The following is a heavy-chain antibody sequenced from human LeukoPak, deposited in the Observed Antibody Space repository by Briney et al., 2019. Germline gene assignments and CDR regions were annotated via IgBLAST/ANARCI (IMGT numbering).Heavy chain of an antibody. CDR2: IWYDGSKE. V-gene: IGHV3-33*08. CDR3: ARESGFGELFPYAFDI. D-gene: IGHD3-10*01. Sequence: PGKSLRLSCAASGFTFSTYAIHWVRQAPGKGLEWVAVIWYDGSKEYYADSVKGRFTISRDNAKNMVYLQMNSLRAEDTAVYYCARESGFGELFPYAFDIWGQGTLVTVSS. J-gene: IGHJ3*02. CDR1: GFTFSTYA.